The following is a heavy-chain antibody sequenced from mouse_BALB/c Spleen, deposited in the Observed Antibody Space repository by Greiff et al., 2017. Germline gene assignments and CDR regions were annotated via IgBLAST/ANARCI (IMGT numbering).Heavy chain of an antibody. Sequence: VQLQQSGAELVKPGASVKLSCTASGFNIKDSYMHWVKQRPEQGLEWIGRIDPANGNTKYDPKFQGKATITADTSSNTAYLQLSSLTSEDTAVYYCARYDYLAYWGQGTLVTVSA. V-gene: IGHV14-3*02. D-gene: IGHD2-4*01. CDR1: GFNIKDSY. J-gene: IGHJ3*01. CDR3: ARYDYLAY. CDR2: IDPANGNT.